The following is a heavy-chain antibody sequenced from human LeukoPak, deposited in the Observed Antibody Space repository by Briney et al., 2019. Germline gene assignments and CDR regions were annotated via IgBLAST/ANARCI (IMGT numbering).Heavy chain of an antibody. Sequence: SETLSLTCTVSGGSISSYYWSWIRQPPGKGLEWIGYIYYSGSTNYNPSLKSRVTISVDTSKNQFSLKLSSVTAADTAVYYCARAKPGIAAAAYYFDYWGQGTPVTVSS. CDR2: IYYSGST. V-gene: IGHV4-59*01. CDR1: GGSISSYY. CDR3: ARAKPGIAAAAYYFDY. D-gene: IGHD6-13*01. J-gene: IGHJ4*02.